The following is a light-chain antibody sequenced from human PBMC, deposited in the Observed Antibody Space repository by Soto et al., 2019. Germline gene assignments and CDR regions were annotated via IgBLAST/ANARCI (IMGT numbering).Light chain of an antibody. V-gene: IGLV2-14*03. CDR2: DVT. Sequence: QSVLTQPASVSGSPGQSITISCTGSSSDVGHYDYVSWFQQHPGRAPTLLIYDVTYRPSGVSNRFSGAKSGSTASLTISGLRTEDEADYYCCSYAGRYTYVFGTGTKLTVL. CDR1: SSDVGHYDY. J-gene: IGLJ1*01. CDR3: CSYAGRYTYV.